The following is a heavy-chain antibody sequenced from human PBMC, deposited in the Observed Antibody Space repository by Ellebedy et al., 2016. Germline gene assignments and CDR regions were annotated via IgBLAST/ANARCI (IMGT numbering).Heavy chain of an antibody. V-gene: IGHV3-23*01. CDR3: YYGHYSGS. CDR1: GLNLNTFF. J-gene: IGHJ4*02. Sequence: GGSLRLXXTASGLNLNTFFMTWVRQAPGGGLEWVSTISGGGDATVYADSVKGRFTISRDNSRNTLYLQMNSLRAEDTAMYYCYYGHYSGSWGQGTLVTVSS. CDR2: ISGGGDAT. D-gene: IGHD4-17*01.